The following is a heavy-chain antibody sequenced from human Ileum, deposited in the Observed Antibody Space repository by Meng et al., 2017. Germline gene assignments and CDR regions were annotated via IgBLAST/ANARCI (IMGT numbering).Heavy chain of an antibody. J-gene: IGHJ5*02. D-gene: IGHD3-3*01. CDR3: VYFWSGYFT. Sequence: VQLQQWGAGLLKPPETLSPTRAVFGGSLSGYYCNLFRQPPGKGLEWIGGSDHFGNTIHNPSLKGRLTISVDTSKNQISLRLTAVIAADTAVYYCVYFWSGYFTSGQGTLVTVSS. CDR2: SDHFGNT. V-gene: IGHV4-34*01. CDR1: GGSLSGYY.